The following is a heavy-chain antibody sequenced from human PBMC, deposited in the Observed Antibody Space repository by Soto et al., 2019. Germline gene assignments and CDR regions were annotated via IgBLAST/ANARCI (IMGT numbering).Heavy chain of an antibody. CDR2: ISWDGGST. CDR3: AKDIMTLTVTTRDYYYYGMDV. V-gene: IGHV3-43D*04. Sequence: EVQLVESGGVVVQPGGSLRLSCAASGFTFDDYAMHWVRQAPGKGLEWVSLISWDGGSTYYADSVKGRFTISRDNSKNSLYLQMNSLRAEDTALYYCAKDIMTLTVTTRDYYYYGMDVWGQGTTVTVSS. D-gene: IGHD4-4*01. CDR1: GFTFDDYA. J-gene: IGHJ6*02.